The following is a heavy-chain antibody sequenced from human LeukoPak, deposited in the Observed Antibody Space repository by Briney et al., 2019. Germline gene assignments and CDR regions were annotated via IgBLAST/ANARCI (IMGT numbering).Heavy chain of an antibody. CDR2: ISYDGSKK. D-gene: IGHD4-17*01. CDR1: GFTFSTYA. V-gene: IGHV3-30-3*01. Sequence: GGSLRLSCEVSGFTFSTYAMHWVRQAPGRGLEWVAVISYDGSKKYYADSVKGRFTISRDNSKNTLYVQMNSLRIEDTGVYYCARVGNDNGDYGYYWGQGTLVTVSS. J-gene: IGHJ4*02. CDR3: ARVGNDNGDYGYY.